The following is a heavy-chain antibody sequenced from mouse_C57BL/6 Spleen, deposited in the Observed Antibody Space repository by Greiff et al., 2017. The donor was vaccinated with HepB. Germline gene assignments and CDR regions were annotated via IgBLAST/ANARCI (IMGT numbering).Heavy chain of an antibody. D-gene: IGHD2-2*01. V-gene: IGHV1-50*01. CDR2: IDPSDSYT. Sequence: QVQLQQPGAELVKPGASVKLSCKASGYTFTSYWMQWVKQRPGQGLEWIGEIDPSDSYTNYNQKFKGKATLTVDTSSGTAYMQLSSLTSEDSAVYYCARAPMVTTGYFDYWGQGTTLTVSS. CDR1: GYTFTSYW. J-gene: IGHJ2*01. CDR3: ARAPMVTTGYFDY.